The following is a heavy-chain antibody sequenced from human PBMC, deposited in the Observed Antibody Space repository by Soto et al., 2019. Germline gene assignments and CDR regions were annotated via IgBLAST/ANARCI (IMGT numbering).Heavy chain of an antibody. Sequence: QVQLVESGGGMVQPGRSLGLSCAASGFTFNTYGMHWVRQAPGKGLEWVAAISYDGINKYYVDSVKGRFTISRDNSKNTLYVQMNSLRAEDTALYYCARSPQPTRGIHWYFDLWGRGILVTVSS. D-gene: IGHD1-26*01. CDR3: ARSPQPTRGIHWYFDL. J-gene: IGHJ2*01. CDR1: GFTFNTYG. V-gene: IGHV3-30*03. CDR2: ISYDGINK.